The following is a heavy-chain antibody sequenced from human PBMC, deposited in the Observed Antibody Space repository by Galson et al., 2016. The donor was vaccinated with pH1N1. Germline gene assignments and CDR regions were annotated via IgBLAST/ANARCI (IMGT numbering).Heavy chain of an antibody. CDR2: IDPSDGTT. J-gene: IGHJ4*02. Sequence: SVKVSCKAAGYSVTRYYMHWVRQAPGQGLEWMGIIDPSDGTTTYSQKFQGRIILTRDTSTNSVHMELTTLRPDDSATYFCARRYYFDHWGQGTLVTVSS. CDR1: GYSVTRYY. V-gene: IGHV1-46*01. CDR3: ARRYYFDH.